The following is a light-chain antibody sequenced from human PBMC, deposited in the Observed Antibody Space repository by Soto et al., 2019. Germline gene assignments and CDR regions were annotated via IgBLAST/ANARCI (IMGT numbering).Light chain of an antibody. CDR1: QSISNY. Sequence: DIQMTQSPSSLSASVGDRVTITCRASQSISNYLNWYQQKPGKAPQVLIYAGSSSPSGVPSRFGGRGSGTDFTLTISSLQNADFAPCYCQQGYSSTQTFGQGTKVELK. J-gene: IGKJ1*01. CDR2: AGS. V-gene: IGKV1-39*01. CDR3: QQGYSSTQT.